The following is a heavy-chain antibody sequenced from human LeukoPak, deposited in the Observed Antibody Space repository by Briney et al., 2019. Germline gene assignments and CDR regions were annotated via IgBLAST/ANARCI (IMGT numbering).Heavy chain of an antibody. J-gene: IGHJ3*02. D-gene: IGHD3/OR15-3a*01. Sequence: PGGSLGLSCAASGFTFSSYSMNWVRQAPGKGLEWVSSISSSSSYIYYADSVKGRFTISRDNAKNSLYLQMNSLRAEDTAVYYCARGWTGKKAFDIWGQGTMVTVSS. CDR2: ISSSSSYI. CDR1: GFTFSSYS. CDR3: ARGWTGKKAFDI. V-gene: IGHV3-21*01.